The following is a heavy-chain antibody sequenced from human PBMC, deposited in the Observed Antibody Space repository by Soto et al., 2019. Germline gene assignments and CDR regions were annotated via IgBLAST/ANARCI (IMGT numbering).Heavy chain of an antibody. CDR3: AREGIAARLHGMDV. Sequence: QVQLQESGPGLVKPSQTLSLTCTVSGGSISSGGYYWSWIRQHPGKGLEWIGYIYYSGRTYYNPSLKSRVTISVDTSKNQFSLKLSSVTAADTAVYYCAREGIAARLHGMDVWGQGTTVTVSS. D-gene: IGHD6-6*01. V-gene: IGHV4-31*03. CDR2: IYYSGRT. CDR1: GGSISSGGYY. J-gene: IGHJ6*02.